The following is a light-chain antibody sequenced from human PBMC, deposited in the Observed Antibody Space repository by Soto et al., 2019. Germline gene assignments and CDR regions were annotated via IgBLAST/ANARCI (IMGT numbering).Light chain of an antibody. CDR1: NSNIGSTT. CDR2: YDN. V-gene: IGLV1-44*01. J-gene: IGLJ1*01. Sequence: QSVLTQPPSASGTPGQRVTLSCSGSNSNIGSTTVNWYQQLPGTAPKLLIYYDNLRPSGVPDRISGSKSGTSASLAISGLQSDDEADYSCAAWDDSLNGRVFGTGTKVTVL. CDR3: AAWDDSLNGRV.